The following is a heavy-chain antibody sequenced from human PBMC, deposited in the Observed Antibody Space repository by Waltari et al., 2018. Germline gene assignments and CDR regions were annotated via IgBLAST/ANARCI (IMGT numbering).Heavy chain of an antibody. V-gene: IGHV3-23*01. CDR2: IRGSAGST. CDR3: AKDQYTSSRRGFDS. CDR1: GSNLSRYP. J-gene: IGHJ4*02. D-gene: IGHD3-10*01. Sequence: EVQLSESGGGLVQPGGSLRLSCAASGSNLSRYPSSWVRQAPGKGLEGVSTIRGSAGSTYYADSVKGRFTISRDISKNTLFLQMNSLRAEDTALYSCAKDQYTSSRRGFDSWGQGTLVTVSS.